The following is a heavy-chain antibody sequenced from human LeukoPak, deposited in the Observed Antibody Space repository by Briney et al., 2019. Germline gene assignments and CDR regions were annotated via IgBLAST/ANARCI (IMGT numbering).Heavy chain of an antibody. V-gene: IGHV1-18*01. J-gene: IGHJ4*02. Sequence: ASVKVSCKASGYTFTSYGISWVRQAPGQGLEWMGWISAYNGNTKYAQKLQGRVTMTTDTSTSTAYMELRSLRSDDTAVYYCARVMGVRQWRATFDYWGQGTLVTVSS. CDR2: ISAYNGNT. CDR3: ARVMGVRQWRATFDY. D-gene: IGHD6-19*01. CDR1: GYTFTSYG.